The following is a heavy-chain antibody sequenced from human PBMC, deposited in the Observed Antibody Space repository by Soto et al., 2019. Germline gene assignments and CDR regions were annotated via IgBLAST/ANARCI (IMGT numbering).Heavy chain of an antibody. CDR3: AKSIAGWFDP. Sequence: QVQLVESGGGVVQPGRSLRLSCAASGFTFSSYGMHWVRQAPGKGLEWVAVIWYDGSNKDYADSVKGRFTISRDKSKNTLYLQMNSLRAEDTAVYYCAKSIAGWFDPWGQGTLVTVSS. CDR1: GFTFSSYG. V-gene: IGHV3-33*03. CDR2: IWYDGSNK. J-gene: IGHJ5*02. D-gene: IGHD6-6*01.